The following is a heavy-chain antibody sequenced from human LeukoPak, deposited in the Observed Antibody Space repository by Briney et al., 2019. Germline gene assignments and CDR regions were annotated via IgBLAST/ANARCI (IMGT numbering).Heavy chain of an antibody. CDR2: ISWNSGSI. CDR3: AKDSVYYDFWSGYTQSYFDY. D-gene: IGHD3-3*01. J-gene: IGHJ4*02. CDR1: GFTFDDYA. V-gene: IGHV3-9*01. Sequence: GGSLRLSCAASGFTFDDYAMHWVRQAPGEGLEWVSGISWNSGSIGYADSVKGRFTISRDNAKNSPYLQMNSLRAEDTALYYCAKDSVYYDFWSGYTQSYFDYWGQGTLVTVSS.